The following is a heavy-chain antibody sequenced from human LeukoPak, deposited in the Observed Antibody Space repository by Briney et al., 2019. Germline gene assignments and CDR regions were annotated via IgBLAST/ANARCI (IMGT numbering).Heavy chain of an antibody. CDR2: INPNSGGT. CDR3: ARVWAGYYYDSSGLKLDY. D-gene: IGHD3-22*01. CDR1: GYTFTGYY. J-gene: IGHJ4*02. Sequence: GASVKVSCKASGYTFTGYYMHWVRQAPGQGLEWMGWINPNSGGTNYAQKFQGRVTMTRDTSISTAYMELSGLRSDDTAVYYCARVWAGYYYDSSGLKLDYWGQGTLVTVSS. V-gene: IGHV1-2*02.